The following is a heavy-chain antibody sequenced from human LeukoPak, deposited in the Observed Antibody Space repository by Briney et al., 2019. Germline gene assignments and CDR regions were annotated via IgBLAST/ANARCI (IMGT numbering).Heavy chain of an antibody. CDR3: ASDSGGRRDAFNI. Sequence: SETLSLTCTVSGGSISSSSYYWGWIRQPPGKGLEWIGSINYSGSTYYNPSLKSRVTISVDTSKNQFSLKLTSVTAADTAVYYCASDSGGRRDAFNIWGQGTMVTVSS. CDR2: INYSGST. CDR1: GGSISSSSYY. V-gene: IGHV4-39*07. D-gene: IGHD2-8*02. J-gene: IGHJ3*02.